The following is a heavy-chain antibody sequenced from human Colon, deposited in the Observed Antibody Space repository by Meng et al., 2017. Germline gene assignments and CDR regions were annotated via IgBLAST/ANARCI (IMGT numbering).Heavy chain of an antibody. Sequence: ASVKVSCKASGYTFISHGFSWSRLAPGQGLEWMGWPSPSSVNTKYAQKFQGRLSLTSETSTKTAYMEVRNLTSDDPAIYYCARGTNEYFQHWGQGTLVTVSS. J-gene: IGHJ1*01. V-gene: IGHV1-18*04. D-gene: IGHD2-8*01. CDR1: GYTFISHG. CDR2: PSPSSVNT. CDR3: ARGTNEYFQH.